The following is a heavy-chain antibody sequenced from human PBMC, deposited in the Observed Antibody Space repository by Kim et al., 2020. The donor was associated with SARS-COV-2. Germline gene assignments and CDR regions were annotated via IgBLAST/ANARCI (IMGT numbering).Heavy chain of an antibody. CDR3: ATLDGSGREDY. J-gene: IGHJ4*02. Sequence: TSHADTVKVRFTISRDNDRNTVYLQMSSVRAEDTAVNYCATLDGSGREDYWGQGTRVTVSS. D-gene: IGHD3-10*01. V-gene: IGHV3-74*01. CDR2: T.